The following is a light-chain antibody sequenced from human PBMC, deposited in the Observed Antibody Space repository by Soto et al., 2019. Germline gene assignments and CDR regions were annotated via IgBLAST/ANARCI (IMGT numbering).Light chain of an antibody. Sequence: DIQMTQYPSSLSASVGDRVTITCRASQSISNYLNWYQQKPGKAPKVLIYAASSLQSGVPLRFSGSGSGTDFTLTISSLQPEDFATYYCQQNYNTPRTFGQGTKVDIK. CDR1: QSISNY. CDR3: QQNYNTPRT. V-gene: IGKV1-39*01. J-gene: IGKJ1*01. CDR2: AAS.